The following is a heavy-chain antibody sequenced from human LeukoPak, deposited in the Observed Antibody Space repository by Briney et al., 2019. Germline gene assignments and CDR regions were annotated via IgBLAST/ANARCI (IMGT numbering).Heavy chain of an antibody. V-gene: IGHV3-74*01. CDR1: GFSFSSYW. CDR2: IRSDGGDT. D-gene: IGHD3-10*01. Sequence: GGSLRLSCAASGFSFSSYWMHWVRHAPGKGLVWVSRIRSDGGDTSYADSVKGRFTISRDNAKNTLYLQMNSLRAEDTAVYYCARDEVLGSGSYWDWGRGTLVTVSS. J-gene: IGHJ4*02. CDR3: ARDEVLGSGSYWD.